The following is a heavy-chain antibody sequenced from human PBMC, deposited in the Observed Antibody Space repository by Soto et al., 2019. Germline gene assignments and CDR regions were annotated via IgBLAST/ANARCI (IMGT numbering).Heavy chain of an antibody. J-gene: IGHJ5*02. CDR2: INHSGST. D-gene: IGHD2-2*02. CDR1: GGSFSGYY. V-gene: IGHV4-34*01. CDR3: ARAGCSSTSCYIYWFDP. Sequence: PSEPLSLTCAVYGGSFSGYYWSWIRQPPGKGLEWIGEINHSGSTNYNPSLKSRVTISVDTSKNQFSLKLSSVTAADTAVYYCARAGCSSTSCYIYWFDPWGQGTLVTVSS.